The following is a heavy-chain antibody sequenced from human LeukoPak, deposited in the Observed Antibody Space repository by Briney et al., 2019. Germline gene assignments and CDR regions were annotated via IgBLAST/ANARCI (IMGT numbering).Heavy chain of an antibody. Sequence: GGSLRLSCAASGFTFSSYAMSWVRQAPGKGLEWVSGISPGGGPTYYADSVKGRFTVSRDSSKNTLYLQMNSLRAEDTAVYYCAKSRESYWVPEFDYWGQGTLVTVSS. CDR3: AKSRESYWVPEFDY. CDR1: GFTFSSYA. V-gene: IGHV3-23*01. J-gene: IGHJ4*02. D-gene: IGHD2-2*01. CDR2: ISPGGGPT.